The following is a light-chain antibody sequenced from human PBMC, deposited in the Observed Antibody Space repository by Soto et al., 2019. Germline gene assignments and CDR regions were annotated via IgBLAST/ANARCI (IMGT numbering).Light chain of an antibody. CDR2: RGS. CDR3: QDYGAAAPWT. J-gene: IGKJ1*01. Sequence: EVVLTQSPGTLSLSPGERATLSCRASQNIRGNELAWYQQKPGQAPRLLIYRGSSRATGIPDRFSGRGSGTDFPLTISRLAPEDSAVYYCQDYGAAAPWTFGQGTKVEIK. CDR1: QNIRGNE. V-gene: IGKV3-20*01.